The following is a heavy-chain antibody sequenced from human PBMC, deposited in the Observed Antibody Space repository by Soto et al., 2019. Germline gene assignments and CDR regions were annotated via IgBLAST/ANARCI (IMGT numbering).Heavy chain of an antibody. Sequence: QVQLQESGPGLVKPSQTLSLTCTVSGGSISIGDYYWSWIRQSPGKGLEWIGYIYYSGSTYYNPSLKRRITISVDTSANQFSLKLSSLTAADTAVYYCARTHRGIAAVAALNYWGQGTLVTVSS. V-gene: IGHV4-30-4*01. CDR3: ARTHRGIAAVAALNY. CDR2: IYYSGST. CDR1: GGSISIGDYY. D-gene: IGHD6-19*01. J-gene: IGHJ4*02.